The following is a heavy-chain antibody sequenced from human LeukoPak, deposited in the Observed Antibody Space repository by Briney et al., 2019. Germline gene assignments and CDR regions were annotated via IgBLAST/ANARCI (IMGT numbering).Heavy chain of an antibody. CDR1: GGSISSYY. CDR2: LFYSGST. Sequence: SETLSLTCTVSGGSISSYYWSWIRQPPGKGLEWIAYLFYSGSTDYNPSLESRVTISVDTSKDQFSLKLRSVTAADTAVYYCATVAVIRGVTYFDYWGQGTLVTVSS. CDR3: ATVAVIRGVTYFDY. V-gene: IGHV4-59*01. J-gene: IGHJ4*02. D-gene: IGHD3-10*01.